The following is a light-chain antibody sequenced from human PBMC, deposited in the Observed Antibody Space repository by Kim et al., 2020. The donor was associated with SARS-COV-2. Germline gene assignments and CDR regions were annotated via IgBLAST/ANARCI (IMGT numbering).Light chain of an antibody. V-gene: IGLV2-11*01. CDR3: CSYAGSVI. CDR1: SSDVGGYNY. Sequence: SPGQSVTISCTGTSSDVGGYNYVSWYQQHPGKAPKLMIYDVTKRPSGVPDRFSGSKSGNTASLTISGLQPEDEADYYCCSYAGSVIFGGGTQLTV. CDR2: DVT. J-gene: IGLJ2*01.